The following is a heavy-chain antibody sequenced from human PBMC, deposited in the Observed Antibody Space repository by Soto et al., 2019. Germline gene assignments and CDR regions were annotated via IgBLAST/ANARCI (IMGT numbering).Heavy chain of an antibody. V-gene: IGHV4-59*12. Sequence: PSETLSLTCNVSGASMSSYYWSWVRQPPGKGLEWIGYIFHTGSTNYNPSLKSRVTISVDTSKNQFSLKLSSVTAADTAVYYCARTSGYTDSWGQGTLVTVSS. CDR2: IFHTGST. D-gene: IGHD5-12*01. CDR3: ARTSGYTDS. J-gene: IGHJ5*01. CDR1: GASMSSYY.